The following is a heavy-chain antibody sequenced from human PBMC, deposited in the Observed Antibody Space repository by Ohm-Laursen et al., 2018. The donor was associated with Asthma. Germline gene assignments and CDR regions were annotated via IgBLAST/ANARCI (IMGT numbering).Heavy chain of an antibody. CDR1: GGSISSSSYY. J-gene: IGHJ4*02. D-gene: IGHD2-2*01. V-gene: IGHV4-39*01. CDR3: ARSQVVPAASFDY. Sequence: SDTLSLTCTVSGGSISSSSYYWGWIRQPPGKGLEWIGSIYYSGSTYYNPSLKSRVTISVDTSKNQFSLKLSSVTAADTAVYYCARSQVVPAASFDYWGQGTLVTVSS. CDR2: IYYSGST.